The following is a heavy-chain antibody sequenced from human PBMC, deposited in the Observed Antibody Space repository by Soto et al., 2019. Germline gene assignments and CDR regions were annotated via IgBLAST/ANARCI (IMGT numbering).Heavy chain of an antibody. CDR1: GGSISSSSYY. Sequence: QLQLQESGPGLVKPSETLSLTCTVSGGSISSSSYYWGWIRQPPGKGLEWIGSIYYSGSTYYNPSLKSRVTISVDTSKNQFSLKLSSVTAADTAVYYCARQYREAEGTPNWFDPWGQGTLVTVSS. V-gene: IGHV4-39*01. D-gene: IGHD1-26*01. CDR2: IYYSGST. CDR3: ARQYREAEGTPNWFDP. J-gene: IGHJ5*02.